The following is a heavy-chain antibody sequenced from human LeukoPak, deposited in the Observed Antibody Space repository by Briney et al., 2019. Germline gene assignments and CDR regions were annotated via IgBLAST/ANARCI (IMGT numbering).Heavy chain of an antibody. CDR2: MNPNSGNT. V-gene: IGHV1-8*01. D-gene: IGHD3-10*01. J-gene: IGHJ4*02. CDR3: ARAGGMVRGVIGHFDY. Sequence: ASVKVSCKVSGYTLTELSMHWVRQATGQGLEWMGWMNPNSGNTGYAQKFQGRVTMTRNTSISTAYMELSSLRSEDTAVYYCARAGGMVRGVIGHFDYWGQGTLVTVSS. CDR1: GYTLTELS.